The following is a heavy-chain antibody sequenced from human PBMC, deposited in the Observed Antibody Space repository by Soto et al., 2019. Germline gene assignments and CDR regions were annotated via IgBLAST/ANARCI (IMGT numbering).Heavy chain of an antibody. CDR1: GFTFSSYS. Sequence: EVQLVESGGGLVKPGGSLRLSCAASGFTFSSYSMNWVRQAPGKGLEWVSSISSSSSYIYYADSVKGRFTISRDNAKNSLYLQMNSLRAEATAVYYCARDQATVSAFDIWGQGTMVTVSS. V-gene: IGHV3-21*01. CDR3: ARDQATVSAFDI. D-gene: IGHD4-17*01. CDR2: ISSSSSYI. J-gene: IGHJ3*02.